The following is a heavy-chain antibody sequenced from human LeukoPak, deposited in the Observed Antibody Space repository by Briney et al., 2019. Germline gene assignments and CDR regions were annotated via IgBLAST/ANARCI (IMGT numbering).Heavy chain of an antibody. Sequence: GGSLRLSCAASGFTFSSYARSWVRQAPGKGLEWVSAICCSGGSTYYADSVKGRFTISRDNSKHTLYLQMNSLRAEDTAVYYCAKVREWGLQQLAFDYWGQGTLVTVSS. V-gene: IGHV3-23*01. J-gene: IGHJ4*02. CDR2: ICCSGGST. D-gene: IGHD6-13*01. CDR1: GFTFSSYA. CDR3: AKVREWGLQQLAFDY.